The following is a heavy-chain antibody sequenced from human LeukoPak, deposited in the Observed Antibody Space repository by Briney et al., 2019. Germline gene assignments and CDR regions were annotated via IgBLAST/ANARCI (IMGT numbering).Heavy chain of an antibody. V-gene: IGHV1-69*04. CDR2: TIPILGIA. D-gene: IGHD4-17*01. CDR3: AVDAPVTTVTTWYFDN. J-gene: IGHJ4*02. CDR1: GGTFSSYA. Sequence: GASVKVSCKASGGTFSSYAISWVRQDPGQGLECMGRTIPILGIANYAQKFQGRVTITADKSTSTAYMELSSLRSEDTAVYYCAVDAPVTTVTTWYFDNWGQGTLVTVSS.